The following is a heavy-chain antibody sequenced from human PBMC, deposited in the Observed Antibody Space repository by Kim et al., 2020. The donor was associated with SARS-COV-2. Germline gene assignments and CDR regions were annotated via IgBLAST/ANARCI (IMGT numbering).Heavy chain of an antibody. CDR1: GFTVSSNY. J-gene: IGHJ6*02. CDR2: IYSGGST. V-gene: IGHV3-66*01. CDR3: ARELFRPGWLGPYYYYGMDV. D-gene: IGHD6-19*01. Sequence: GGSLRLSCAASGFTVSSNYMSWVRQAPGKGLEWVSVIYSGGSTYYADSVKGRSTISRDNSKNTLYLQMNSLRAEDTAVYYCARELFRPGWLGPYYYYGMDVWGQGTTVTVSS.